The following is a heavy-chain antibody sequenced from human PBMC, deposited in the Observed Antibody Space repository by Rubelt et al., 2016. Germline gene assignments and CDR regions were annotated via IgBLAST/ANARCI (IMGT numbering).Heavy chain of an antibody. CDR1: GFTVSSNY. J-gene: IGHJ4*02. V-gene: IGHV3-23*01. Sequence: GGGLVQPGGSLRLSCAASGFTVSSNYMSWVRQAPGKGLEWVSAISGSGGSTYHAESVKGRFTISRDNSKNTLYLQMNSLRAEDTAVYYCARDLSDSGRYHHFDYWGQGTLVTASS. CDR3: ARDLSDSGRYHHFDY. D-gene: IGHD1-26*01. CDR2: ISGSGGST.